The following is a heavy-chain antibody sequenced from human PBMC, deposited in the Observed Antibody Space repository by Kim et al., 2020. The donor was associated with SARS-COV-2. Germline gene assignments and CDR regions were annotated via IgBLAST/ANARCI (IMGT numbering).Heavy chain of an antibody. CDR2: ISYDGSNK. D-gene: IGHD1-26*01. V-gene: IGHV3-30*18. CDR1: GFTFSSYG. CDR3: AKDPYIVGATGFDY. Sequence: GGSLRLSCAASGFTFSSYGMHWVRQAPGKGLEWVAVISYDGSNKYYADSVKGRFTISRDNSKNTLYLQMNSLRAEDTAVYYCAKDPYIVGATGFDYWGQG. J-gene: IGHJ4*02.